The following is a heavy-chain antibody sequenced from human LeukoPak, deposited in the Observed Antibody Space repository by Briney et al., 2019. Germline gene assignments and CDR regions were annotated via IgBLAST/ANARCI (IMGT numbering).Heavy chain of an antibody. CDR1: GFTVNRNA. Sequence: GGSLRLSCAASGFTVNRNAISWVRQSPGKGLEWVSTIGGSGDKTFYADSVKGRFTISRDNSKNMVHLQMNSLTGEDTALYYCVRRGDASSGWGDHDFWGQGALVTVSS. CDR2: IGGSGDKT. J-gene: IGHJ4*02. CDR3: VRRGDASSGWGDHDF. D-gene: IGHD6-19*01. V-gene: IGHV3-23*01.